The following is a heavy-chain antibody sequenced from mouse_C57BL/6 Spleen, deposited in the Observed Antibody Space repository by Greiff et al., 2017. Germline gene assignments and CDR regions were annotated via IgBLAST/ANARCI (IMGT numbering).Heavy chain of an antibody. CDR1: GYAFTNYL. Sequence: VQLQQSGAELVRPGPSVQVSCKASGYAFTNYLIEWVKQRPGQGLEWIGVINPGSGGTNYNEKFKGKATLTADKSSSTAYMQLSSLTSEGSAVYFCARREDYWCQGTTHTGSS. CDR2: INPGSGGT. J-gene: IGHJ2*01. V-gene: IGHV1-54*01. CDR3: ARREDY.